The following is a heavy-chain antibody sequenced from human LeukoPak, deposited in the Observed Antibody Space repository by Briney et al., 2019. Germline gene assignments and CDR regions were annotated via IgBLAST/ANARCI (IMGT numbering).Heavy chain of an antibody. D-gene: IGHD2-15*01. CDR1: GYTFTSYG. CDR3: ARALYCSGGSRYGSTNFDY. CDR2: ISAYNGNT. J-gene: IGHJ4*02. Sequence: ASVKVSCKASGYTFTSYGISWVQQAPGQGLEWMGWISAYNGNTNYAQKLQGRVTMTTDTSTSTAYMELRSLRSDDTAVYYCARALYCSGGSRYGSTNFDYWGQGTLVTVSS. V-gene: IGHV1-18*01.